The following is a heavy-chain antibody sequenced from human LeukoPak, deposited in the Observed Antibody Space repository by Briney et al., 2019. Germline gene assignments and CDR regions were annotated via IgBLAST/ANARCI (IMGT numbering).Heavy chain of an antibody. V-gene: IGHV5-51*01. CDR3: ARLDDRSGYPIDY. CDR2: IYPGDSDT. J-gene: IGHJ4*02. D-gene: IGHD3-22*01. CDR1: GYTFTSYW. Sequence: GESLKISCKGSGYTFTSYWIGWVRQMPGKGLEWMWIIYPGDSDTRYSPSFQGQVTISADKSISTASLQWGSLKASGTAMYYCARLDDRSGYPIDYWGQGTLVTVSS.